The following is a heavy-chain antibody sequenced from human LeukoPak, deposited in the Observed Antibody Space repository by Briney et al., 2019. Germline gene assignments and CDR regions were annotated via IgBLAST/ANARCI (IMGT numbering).Heavy chain of an antibody. CDR2: ISTNGGGT. Sequence: GGSLRLSCAASGFTFSSYAMSWVRQAPGKGLEWVSGISTNGGGTTYADFVKGRFSVSRDNSKNTLFLQMNSLRAEDTALYYCAKGSSGYFFDLWGQGTLVTVSS. CDR1: GFTFSSYA. CDR3: AKGSSGYFFDL. D-gene: IGHD3-22*01. V-gene: IGHV3-23*01. J-gene: IGHJ4*02.